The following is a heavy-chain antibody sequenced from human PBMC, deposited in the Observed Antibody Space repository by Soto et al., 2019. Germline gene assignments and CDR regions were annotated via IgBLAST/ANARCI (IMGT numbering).Heavy chain of an antibody. CDR3: AKDWRWCGDTVASSYYMDV. Sequence: PGGSLRLSCAASGLTFSSYSMNWVRQAPGKGLEWVSSISSSSSYIYYADSVKGRFTISRDNAKNSLYLQMNSLRAEDTAVYYCAKDWRWCGDTVASSYYMDVWGKGTTVTVAS. CDR1: GLTFSSYS. CDR2: ISSSSSYI. J-gene: IGHJ6*03. D-gene: IGHD3-10*01. V-gene: IGHV3-21*01.